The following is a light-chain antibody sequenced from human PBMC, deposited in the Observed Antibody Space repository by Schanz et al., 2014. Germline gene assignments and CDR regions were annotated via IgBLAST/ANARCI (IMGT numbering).Light chain of an antibody. J-gene: IGKJ2*01. CDR2: AAS. CDR1: QGISNS. CDR3: QHET. V-gene: IGKV1-16*01. Sequence: IQLTQSPSSLSASVGDRVTITCRASQGISNSLAWFQQKPGKAPKLLIYAASTLQSGVPSRFSGSGSGTEFTLTITSLQPDDFATYYCQHETFGQGTKLEIK.